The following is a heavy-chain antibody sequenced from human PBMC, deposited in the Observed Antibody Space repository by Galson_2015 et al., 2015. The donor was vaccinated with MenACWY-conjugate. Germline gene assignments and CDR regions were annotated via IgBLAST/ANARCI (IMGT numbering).Heavy chain of an antibody. CDR2: ISASGGST. Sequence: SLRLSCAASGFSFRSNAMSWVRQAPGKGLEWVSAISASGGSTYYPDYAKGRFTISRDYSKNTLFLEMNSLRGEDTALYYCVKERGSLSHNYYFYFMDVWGKGTTVTVS. CDR1: GFSFRSNA. D-gene: IGHD6-6*01. CDR3: VKERGSLSHNYYFYFMDV. J-gene: IGHJ6*03. V-gene: IGHV3-23*01.